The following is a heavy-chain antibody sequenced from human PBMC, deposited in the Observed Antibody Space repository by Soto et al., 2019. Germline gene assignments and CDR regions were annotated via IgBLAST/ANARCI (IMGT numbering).Heavy chain of an antibody. J-gene: IGHJ4*02. CDR2: ISSSSSYI. V-gene: IGHV3-21*01. Sequence: VQLVESGGGVVQPGRSLRLSCAASGFTFSSYAMHWVRQAPGKGLEWVSSISSSSSYIYYADSVKGRFTISRDNAKNSLYLQMNSLRAEDTAVYYCARDGGPYSSGWDADYWGQGTLVTVSS. CDR3: ARDGGPYSSGWDADY. CDR1: GFTFSSYA. D-gene: IGHD6-19*01.